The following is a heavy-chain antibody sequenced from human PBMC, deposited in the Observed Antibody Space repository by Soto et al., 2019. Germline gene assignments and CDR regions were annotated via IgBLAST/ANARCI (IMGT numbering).Heavy chain of an antibody. CDR2: IHSSGNTI. CDR3: ARGDWDRGEHMEY. V-gene: IGHV3-48*01. CDR1: GFTFSNVI. Sequence: EVRLVESGGDLVQPGESLRLSCAASGFTFSNVIMTRIRQAPGKGLGWVSYIHSSGNTIYYADSVRGRFTIARDNVKSSLHLQMGSLGVEDTAVYYWARGDWDRGEHMEYWGQGSLVTVSS. D-gene: IGHD1-26*01. J-gene: IGHJ4*02.